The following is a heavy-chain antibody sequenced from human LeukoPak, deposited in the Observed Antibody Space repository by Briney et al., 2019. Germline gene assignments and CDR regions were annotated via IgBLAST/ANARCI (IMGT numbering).Heavy chain of an antibody. V-gene: IGHV4-31*03. Sequence: PSETLSLTCTVSGGSISSGGYYWSWLRQQPGKGLEWIGYIYYSGSTYYNPSLKSRVSISLDTSKNQFSLKLNSLTAADTAVYYCARVSSAGTIYYFDYGGQGTLVTVSS. CDR2: IYYSGST. D-gene: IGHD3-9*01. CDR3: ARVSSAGTIYYFDY. J-gene: IGHJ4*02. CDR1: GGSISSGGYY.